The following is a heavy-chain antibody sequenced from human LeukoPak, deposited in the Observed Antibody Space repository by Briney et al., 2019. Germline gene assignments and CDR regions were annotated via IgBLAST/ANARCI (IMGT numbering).Heavy chain of an antibody. V-gene: IGHV3-7*04. Sequence: GGSQRLSCAASGFTFSNYWMSCVRQAPGKGLEFMANIKEAGSEKYYVDSVKGRFTISRDNDKNLVHLQMNSLRAEDTAVYYCARGGGMRSWYDFDYWGQGTLVTVSS. CDR2: IKEAGSEK. J-gene: IGHJ4*02. CDR3: ARGGGMRSWYDFDY. D-gene: IGHD6-13*01. CDR1: GFTFSNYW.